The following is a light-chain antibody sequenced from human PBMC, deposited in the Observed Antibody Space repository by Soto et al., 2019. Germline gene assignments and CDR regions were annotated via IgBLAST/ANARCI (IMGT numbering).Light chain of an antibody. CDR2: SAS. J-gene: IGKJ3*01. CDR1: QGISNY. CDR3: QQANIYPFT. Sequence: IPLTQSPSSLSASVGDRVTITCRASQGISNYLAWYQQKPGKAPKLLIYSASTLQRGVSSRFSGSGSGADFTLMISSLQPEDVATYFCQQANIYPFTFGLGTKLEIK. V-gene: IGKV1-9*01.